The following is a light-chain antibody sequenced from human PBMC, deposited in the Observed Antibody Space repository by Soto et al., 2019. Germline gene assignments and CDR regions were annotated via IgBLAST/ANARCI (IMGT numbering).Light chain of an antibody. V-gene: IGLV4-69*01. J-gene: IGLJ2*01. CDR1: SGHSSYA. Sequence: QLVLTQSPSASASLGASVKLTCTLSSGHSSYAIAWHQQQPEKGPRYLMKLNSDGSHSKGDGIPDRFSGSSSGAERYLTISSLQSEDEADYDCQTWGTGTYVVFCGGTKLTVL. CDR3: QTWGTGTYVV. CDR2: LNSDGSH.